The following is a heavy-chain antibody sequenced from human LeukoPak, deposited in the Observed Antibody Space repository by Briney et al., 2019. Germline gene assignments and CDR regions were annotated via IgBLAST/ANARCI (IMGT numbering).Heavy chain of an antibody. CDR3: ARVGYSYEPFGY. Sequence: SETLSLTCTVSGGSISSYYWSWIRQPPGRGLEWIGYIYYSGSTNYNPSLKSRVTISVDTSKNQFSLKLSSVTAADTAVYYCARVGYSYEPFGYWGQGTLVTVSS. D-gene: IGHD5-18*01. V-gene: IGHV4-59*01. CDR2: IYYSGST. CDR1: GGSISSYY. J-gene: IGHJ4*02.